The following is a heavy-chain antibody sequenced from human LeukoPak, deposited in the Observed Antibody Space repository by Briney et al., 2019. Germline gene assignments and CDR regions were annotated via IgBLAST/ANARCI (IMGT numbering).Heavy chain of an antibody. D-gene: IGHD2-21*02. V-gene: IGHV1-2*02. CDR3: ARTDPGSSAFDI. Sequence: ASVKVSFKASGYTFTGYYMHWVRQAPGQGLEWMGWINPNSGGTNYAQKFQGRVTMTRDTSISTAYMELSRLRSDDTAVYYCARTDPGSSAFDIWGQGTMVTVSS. CDR1: GYTFTGYY. CDR2: INPNSGGT. J-gene: IGHJ3*02.